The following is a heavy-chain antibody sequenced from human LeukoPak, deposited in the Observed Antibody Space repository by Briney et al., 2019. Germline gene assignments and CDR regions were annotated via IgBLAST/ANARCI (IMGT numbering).Heavy chain of an antibody. CDR2: VTHDGRI. CDR3: ATIYGDFSDFDS. V-gene: IGHV4-34*01. J-gene: IGHJ4*02. D-gene: IGHD4-17*01. Sequence: SETLSLTCAGYGGSFSGSYWNWIRQPPGKGLQWIGEVTHDGRINYNPSLRGRVTISVDTSMNQFSLRLTSVTAADTAVYYCATIYGDFSDFDSWALGTLVTVSS. CDR1: GGSFSGSY.